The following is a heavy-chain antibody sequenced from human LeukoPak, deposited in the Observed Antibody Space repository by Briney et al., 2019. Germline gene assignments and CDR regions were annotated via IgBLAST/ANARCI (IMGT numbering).Heavy chain of an antibody. V-gene: IGHV1-2*02. CDR1: GYTFTENY. CDR2: INPYTGDA. CDR3: ARGKSGFSP. J-gene: IGHJ4*02. D-gene: IGHD3-22*01. Sequence: ASVKVSCKASGYTFTENYNHWVRQAPGHGLEWMGLINPYTGDANNTEKFQGRLTMTSETPRRTAYMHLSELRDDDAAVYYCARGKSGFSPWGQGTPVTVSS.